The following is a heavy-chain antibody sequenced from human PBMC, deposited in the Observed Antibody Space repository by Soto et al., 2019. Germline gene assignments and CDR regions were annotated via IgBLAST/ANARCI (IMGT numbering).Heavy chain of an antibody. J-gene: IGHJ6*02. CDR3: ARPPTITMVRGVSQNYYYYGMDV. V-gene: IGHV1-46*01. D-gene: IGHD3-10*01. Sequence: ASVKVSCKASGYTFTSYYMHWVRQAPGQGLEWMGIINPSGGSTSYAQKFQGRVTMTRDTSTSTVYMELSSLRSEDTAVYYCARPPTITMVRGVSQNYYYYGMDVWGQGTTVIVSS. CDR2: INPSGGST. CDR1: GYTFTSYY.